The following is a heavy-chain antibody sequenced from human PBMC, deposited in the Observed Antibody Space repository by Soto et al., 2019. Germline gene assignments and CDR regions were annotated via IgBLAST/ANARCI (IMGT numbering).Heavy chain of an antibody. V-gene: IGHV3-23*01. CDR3: AKALDYDILTGYPGREYYFDC. D-gene: IGHD3-9*01. Sequence: EVQLLESGGGLVQPGGSLRLSCAASGFTFSSYAMSWVRQAPGKGLEWVSAISGSGGSTYYADSVKGRFTISRDNSKNTLYLQMNSLSAEDTAVYYCAKALDYDILTGYPGREYYFDCWGQGTLVTVSS. CDR1: GFTFSSYA. CDR2: ISGSGGST. J-gene: IGHJ4*02.